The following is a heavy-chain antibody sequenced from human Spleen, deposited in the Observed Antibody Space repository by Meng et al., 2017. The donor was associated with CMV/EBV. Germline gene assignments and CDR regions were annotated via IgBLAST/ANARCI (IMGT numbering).Heavy chain of an antibody. Sequence: SGPTLVQPTETLTLSCTVSGFSVNNPRMGVSWIRQPPGRALEWLARILSHDVRSYSTSLESRLTISKDTSKSQVLLTMTNMDPLDTATYYCARENGEDFYYGMDVWGQGTTVTVSS. CDR3: ARENGEDFYYGMDV. J-gene: IGHJ6*02. CDR1: GFSVNNPRMG. V-gene: IGHV2-26*01. CDR2: ILSHDVR.